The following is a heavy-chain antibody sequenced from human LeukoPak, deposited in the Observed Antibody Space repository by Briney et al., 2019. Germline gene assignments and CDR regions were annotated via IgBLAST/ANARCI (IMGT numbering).Heavy chain of an antibody. J-gene: IGHJ6*03. Sequence: PGGSLRLSCVVSGFTFSTYWMSWVRQAPGKGLEWVAYISSRSSTIFYADSVKDRFTISRDNGKNSLYLQMSGLRAEDTAVYYCARDHGSSWRSSSHSNMDVWGKGTTVTVSS. D-gene: IGHD6-13*01. CDR2: ISSRSSTI. CDR3: ARDHGSSWRSSSHSNMDV. V-gene: IGHV3-48*04. CDR1: GFTFSTYW.